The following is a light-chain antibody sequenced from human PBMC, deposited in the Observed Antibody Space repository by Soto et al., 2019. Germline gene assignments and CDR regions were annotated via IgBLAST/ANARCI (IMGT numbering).Light chain of an antibody. V-gene: IGLV2-8*01. Sequence: QSVLTQPPSASGSPGQSVTISCTGTSSDVGGYNYVSWYQQHPGKAPKLMIYEVSKRPSGVPDRFSGSKSGNTASLTVSGLQAEDEADYYCSSYAGSKGNVFGTGTKLTVL. CDR1: SSDVGGYNY. J-gene: IGLJ1*01. CDR2: EVS. CDR3: SSYAGSKGNV.